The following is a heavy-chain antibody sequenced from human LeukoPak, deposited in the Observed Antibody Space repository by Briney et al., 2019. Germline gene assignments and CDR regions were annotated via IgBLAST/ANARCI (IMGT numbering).Heavy chain of an antibody. D-gene: IGHD6-19*01. Sequence: SETLSLTCTVSGVSISSGGYYWSWIRQPPGKGLEWIGYIYHSGSTYYNPSLKSRVTISVDRSKNQFSLKLSSVTAADTAVYYCARDAMGYSSGWYPISAFDYWGQGTLVTVSS. CDR1: GVSISSGGYY. CDR3: ARDAMGYSSGWYPISAFDY. CDR2: IYHSGST. J-gene: IGHJ4*02. V-gene: IGHV4-30-2*01.